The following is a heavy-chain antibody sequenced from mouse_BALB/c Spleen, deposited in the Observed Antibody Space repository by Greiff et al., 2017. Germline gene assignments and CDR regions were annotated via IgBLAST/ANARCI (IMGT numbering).Heavy chain of an antibody. V-gene: IGHV5-6-2*01. Sequence: EVMLVESGGGLVKLGGSLKLSCAASGFTFSSYYMSWVRQTPEKRLELVAAINSNGGSTYYPDTVKGRFTISRDNAKNTLYLQMSSLKSEDTALYYCARHPGLYDGYYFDYWGQGTTLTVSS. D-gene: IGHD2-3*01. CDR3: ARHPGLYDGYYFDY. CDR2: INSNGGST. CDR1: GFTFSSYY. J-gene: IGHJ2*01.